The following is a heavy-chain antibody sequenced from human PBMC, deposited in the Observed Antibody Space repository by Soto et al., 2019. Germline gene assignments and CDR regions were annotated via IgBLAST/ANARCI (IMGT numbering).Heavy chain of an antibody. CDR1: GFTFSTYA. CDR2: ISANGQGI. CDR3: AKDRNYPRDQFHY. D-gene: IGHD1-7*01. Sequence: PGGSLRLSCAASGFTFSTYALSWVRQAPGKGLEWVSAISANGQGIYYADSVRGRFTISRANSKNTIFLHMDSLRAEDTAVYYCAKDRNYPRDQFHYWGQGTLVTVSS. J-gene: IGHJ4*02. V-gene: IGHV3-23*01.